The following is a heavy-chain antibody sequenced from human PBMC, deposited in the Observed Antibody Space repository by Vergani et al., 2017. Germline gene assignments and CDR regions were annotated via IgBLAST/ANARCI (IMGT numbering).Heavy chain of an antibody. J-gene: IGHJ4*02. V-gene: IGHV3-49*03. CDR3: SRYAVRPFDY. D-gene: IGHD1-1*01. CDR1: GFTFGDYA. CDR2: IRSKAYGGTT. Sequence: VQLVESGGGLVQPGRSLRLSCTASGFTFGDYAMSWFRQAPGRGLEWVGFIRSKAYGGTTEYAASVKGRFTISRDDSKSIAYLQMNSLKAEDTAVYYCSRYAVRPFDYWGQGTLVTVSS.